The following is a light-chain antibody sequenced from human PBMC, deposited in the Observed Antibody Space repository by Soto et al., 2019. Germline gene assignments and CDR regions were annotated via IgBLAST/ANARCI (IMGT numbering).Light chain of an antibody. J-gene: IGKJ3*01. V-gene: IGKV1-5*03. CDR1: QDIGDW. Sequence: DDRLTQSPSTLSASVGDRVTISCRASQDIGDWLAWYQQKPGKAPKLLIHRVSRLQSGVPVRFSGSGSETEFTLTIKGLQPDDFATYYCQRYNSHLFFFGPGTKVQSK. CDR3: QRYNSHLFF. CDR2: RVS.